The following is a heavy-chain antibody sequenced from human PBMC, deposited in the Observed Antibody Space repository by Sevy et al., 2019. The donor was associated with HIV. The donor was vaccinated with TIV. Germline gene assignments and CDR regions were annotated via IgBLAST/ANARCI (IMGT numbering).Heavy chain of an antibody. CDR1: GFTFRSYS. CDR2: ITSSSSFI. V-gene: IGHV3-21*01. Sequence: GGSLRLSCAASGFTFRSYSMNWDRQAPGRGLEWVSCITSSSSFIFYADSVKGRFTISRDNAKNSLFLQMNSLRAEDTAVYYCARPTSGLSEYEPLDNARFYGMDVWGQWTTVTVSS. J-gene: IGHJ6*02. D-gene: IGHD1-20*01. CDR3: ARPTSGLSEYEPLDNARFYGMDV.